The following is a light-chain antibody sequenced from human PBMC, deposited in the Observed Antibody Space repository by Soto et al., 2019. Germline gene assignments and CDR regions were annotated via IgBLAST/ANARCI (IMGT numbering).Light chain of an antibody. V-gene: IGLV2-14*01. CDR2: EVS. CDR1: SSYVGGYNY. CDR3: SSYTSSSTIVV. Sequence: QSALTQPASVSGSPGQSITISCTGTSSYVGGYNYVSWYQQHPGKAPKLMIYEVSNRPSGLSNRFSGSKSGNTASLTISGLQAEDEADYYCSSYTSSSTIVVFGGGTKLTVL. J-gene: IGLJ2*01.